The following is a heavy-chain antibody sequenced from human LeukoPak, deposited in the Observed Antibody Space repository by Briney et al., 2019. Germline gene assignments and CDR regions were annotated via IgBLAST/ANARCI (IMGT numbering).Heavy chain of an antibody. D-gene: IGHD6-6*01. CDR1: GFTFSNYW. Sequence: GGSLRLSCAASGFTFSNYWMHWVRQAPGKGLVWVSRINGDGSSTTYADSVKGRFTVSRDKAKNTLYLQVNSLRAEDTAVYYCARGYSSSSGHGMDVWGQGTTVTVSS. CDR3: ARGYSSSSGHGMDV. V-gene: IGHV3-74*01. CDR2: INGDGSST. J-gene: IGHJ6*02.